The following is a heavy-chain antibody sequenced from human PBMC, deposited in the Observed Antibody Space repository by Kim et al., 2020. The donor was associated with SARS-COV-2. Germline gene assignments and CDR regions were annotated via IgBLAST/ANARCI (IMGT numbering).Heavy chain of an antibody. CDR3: ARGFSGSVFNWFDP. D-gene: IGHD3-10*01. CDR1: GGSISSGGYY. CDR2: IYYSGST. Sequence: SETLSLTCTVSGGSISSGGYYWSWIRQHPGKGLEWIGYIYYSGSTYYNPSLKSRVTISVDTSKNQFSLKLSSVTAADTAVYYCARGFSGSVFNWFDPWGQGTLVTVSS. J-gene: IGHJ5*02. V-gene: IGHV4-31*03.